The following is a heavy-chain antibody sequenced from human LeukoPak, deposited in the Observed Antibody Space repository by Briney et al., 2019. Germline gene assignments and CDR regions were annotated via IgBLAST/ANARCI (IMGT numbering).Heavy chain of an antibody. J-gene: IGHJ4*02. CDR1: GFTFDDYA. CDR2: ISWNSGSI. D-gene: IGHD2/OR15-2a*01. V-gene: IGHV3-9*01. Sequence: GGSLRLSCAASGFTFDDYAMHWVWQAPGKGLEWVSGISWNSGSIGYADSVKGRFTISRDNARNSLYLQMDNLRAEDTGVYYCARDFYDGFALDYWGQGTLVTVSS. CDR3: ARDFYDGFALDY.